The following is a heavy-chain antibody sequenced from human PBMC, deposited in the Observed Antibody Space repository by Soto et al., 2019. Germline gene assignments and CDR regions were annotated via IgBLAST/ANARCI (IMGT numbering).Heavy chain of an antibody. CDR1: GGSISSGGYY. Sequence: QVQLQESGPGLVKPSQTLSLTCTVSGGSISSGGYYWSWIRQHPGKGLEWIGYIYYSGSTYSNPSIKRRVTISVDTSKNQFSLKLSSVTAADTAVYYGARAVSEWLYKDYCGMDVWGQGTTVTVSS. D-gene: IGHD3-3*01. V-gene: IGHV4-31*03. CDR2: IYYSGST. J-gene: IGHJ6*02. CDR3: ARAVSEWLYKDYCGMDV.